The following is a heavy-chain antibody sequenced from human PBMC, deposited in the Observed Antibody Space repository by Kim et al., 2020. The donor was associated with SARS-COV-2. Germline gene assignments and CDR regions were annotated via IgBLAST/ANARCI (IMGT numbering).Heavy chain of an antibody. CDR3: AKDRYGDSIYYDGMDV. J-gene: IGHJ6*02. D-gene: IGHD4-17*01. V-gene: IGHV3-23*01. Sequence: SVKGRFTISRDNPKNTLYPQMNSLRAEDTAVYYCAKDRYGDSIYYDGMDVWGQGTTVTVSS.